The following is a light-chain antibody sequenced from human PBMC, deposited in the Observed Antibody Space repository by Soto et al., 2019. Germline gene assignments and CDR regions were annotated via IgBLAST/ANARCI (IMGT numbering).Light chain of an antibody. CDR3: QQYGSSPWT. Sequence: PGERATISCRASQSVSNSYLAWYQQKSGQAPRLLIYGASSRATGIPDRFSGSGSGTDFTLTISRLEPEDFAVYYCQQYGSSPWTFGQRTKVDI. CDR1: QSVSNSY. J-gene: IGKJ1*01. V-gene: IGKV3-20*01. CDR2: GAS.